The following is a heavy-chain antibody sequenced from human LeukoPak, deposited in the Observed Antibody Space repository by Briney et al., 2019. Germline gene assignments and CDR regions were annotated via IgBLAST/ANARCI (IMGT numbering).Heavy chain of an antibody. V-gene: IGHV3-64*01. CDR1: GFTFSSYS. CDR2: ISSNGGST. Sequence: GGPLRLSCAASGFTFSSYSMNWVRQAPGKGLEYVSAISSNGGSTYYANSVKGRFTISRDNSKNTLYLQMGSLRAEDMAVYYCAREMTRSFDYWGQGTLVTVSS. CDR3: AREMTRSFDY. J-gene: IGHJ4*02.